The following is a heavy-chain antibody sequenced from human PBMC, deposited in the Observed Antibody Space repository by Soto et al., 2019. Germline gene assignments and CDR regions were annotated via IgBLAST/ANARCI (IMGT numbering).Heavy chain of an antibody. D-gene: IGHD1-26*01. CDR2: IVVISNTA. Sequence: QVVLLQSGAEVKEPGSSVRVSCKVSGSTFNNFAFSWVRQAPGHGPEWMGGIVVISNTADYSQRFQDRVTITADTSTYTLFMELGSLTFEDAAVYYCARAIKRWEVNYYFDFWGQGTLVTVSS. J-gene: IGHJ4*02. CDR1: GSTFNNFA. CDR3: ARAIKRWEVNYYFDF. V-gene: IGHV1-69*06.